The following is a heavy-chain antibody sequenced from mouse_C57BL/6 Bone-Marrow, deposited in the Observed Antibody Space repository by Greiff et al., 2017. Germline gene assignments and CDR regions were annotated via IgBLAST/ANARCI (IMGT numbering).Heavy chain of an antibody. CDR2: LNPNNGGN. V-gene: IGHV1-18*01. J-gene: IGHJ3*01. Sequence: VQLQQSGPELVKPGASVKIPCKASGYTFTDYNMDWVKQSQGKSLEWIGDLNPNNGGNIYNQKFKGKATLTVDQSSSTAYRELRSLTAEDTAVYYCARWGYGNYGAWFAYWGQGTLVTVSA. D-gene: IGHD2-1*01. CDR1: GYTFTDYN. CDR3: ARWGYGNYGAWFAY.